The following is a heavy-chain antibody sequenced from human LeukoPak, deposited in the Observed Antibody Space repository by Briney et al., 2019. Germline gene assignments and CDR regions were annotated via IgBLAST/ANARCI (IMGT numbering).Heavy chain of an antibody. CDR3: ARGVVAATYYFDF. D-gene: IGHD2-15*01. V-gene: IGHV4-34*01. J-gene: IGHJ4*02. CDR1: GGSFSGYY. CDR2: INHSGST. Sequence: SETLSLTCAVYGGSFSGYYWSWIRQPPRKGLEWIGEINHSGSTNYNPSLKSRVTISVDTSKNQFSLKPSSVTAADTAVYYCARGVVAATYYFDFWGQGTLVTVSS.